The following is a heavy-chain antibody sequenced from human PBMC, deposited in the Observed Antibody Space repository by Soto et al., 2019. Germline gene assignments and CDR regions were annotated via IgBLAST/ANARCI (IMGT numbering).Heavy chain of an antibody. V-gene: IGHV1-69*02. J-gene: IGHJ6*02. CDR2: IIPILGIA. Sequence: QVQLVQSGAEVKKPGSSVKVSCKASGGTFSSYTISWVRQAPGQGLEWMGRIIPILGIANYAQKIQGRVIITADKSKGKGYRKLSSLRCKHTAVNYCGRVVRYYDILTESASGMDVWGQVSTVTVS. CDR1: GGTFSSYT. D-gene: IGHD3-9*01. CDR3: GRVVRYYDILTESASGMDV.